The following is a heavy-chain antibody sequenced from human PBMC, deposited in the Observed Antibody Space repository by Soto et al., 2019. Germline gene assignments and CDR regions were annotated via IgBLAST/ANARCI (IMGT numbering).Heavy chain of an antibody. V-gene: IGHV3-15*01. CDR1: GFTFSNAW. D-gene: IGHD3-16*01. Sequence: GGSLRLSCAASGFTFSNAWMSWVRQAPGKGLEWVGRIKSKTDGGTTDHAAPVKGRFTISRDDSKNTLYLRMNSLKTEDTAVYYCPTPWSPRRRGTYWGQGTLVTVSS. CDR3: PTPWSPRRRGTY. CDR2: IKSKTDGGTT. J-gene: IGHJ4*02.